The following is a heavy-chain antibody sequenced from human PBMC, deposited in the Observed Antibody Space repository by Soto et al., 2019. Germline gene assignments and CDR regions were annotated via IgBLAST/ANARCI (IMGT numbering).Heavy chain of an antibody. J-gene: IGHJ3*02. D-gene: IGHD3-22*01. CDR2: IIPILGIA. CDR3: ARLPEEYYDSCGYLSGFDI. CDR1: GGTFSSYT. V-gene: IGHV1-69*02. Sequence: QVQLVQSGAEVKKPGSSVKVSCKASGGTFSSYTISWVRQAPGQGLEWMGRIIPILGIANYAQKFQGRVTITADKSTSTAYMELSSLRSEDTAVYYCARLPEEYYDSCGYLSGFDIWGQGTMVTVSS.